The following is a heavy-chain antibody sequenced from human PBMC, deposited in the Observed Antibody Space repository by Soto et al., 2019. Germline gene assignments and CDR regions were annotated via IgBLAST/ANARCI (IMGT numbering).Heavy chain of an antibody. V-gene: IGHV3-20*04. CDR3: ANYYYDSSGYSLEAFDI. Sequence: GGSLRLSCAASGFTFDDYGMSWVRQAPGKGLEWVSGINWNGGSTGYADSVKGRFTISRDNAKNSLYLQMNSLRAEDTALYYCANYYYDSSGYSLEAFDIWGQGTMVTVSS. J-gene: IGHJ3*02. CDR2: INWNGGST. D-gene: IGHD3-22*01. CDR1: GFTFDDYG.